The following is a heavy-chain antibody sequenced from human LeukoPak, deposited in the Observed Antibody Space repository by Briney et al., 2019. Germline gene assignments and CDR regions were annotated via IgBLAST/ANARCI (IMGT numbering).Heavy chain of an antibody. Sequence: PGGSLRLSCAASGFTFSSYEMNWVRQAPGKGLEWVSYISSSGSTIHYADSVKGRFTISRDNAKNSLYLQMNSLRAEDTAVYYCAKTGYSSGWYSRSPPLGFDYWGQGTLVTVSS. V-gene: IGHV3-48*03. CDR3: AKTGYSSGWYSRSPPLGFDY. D-gene: IGHD6-19*01. CDR2: ISSSGSTI. J-gene: IGHJ4*02. CDR1: GFTFSSYE.